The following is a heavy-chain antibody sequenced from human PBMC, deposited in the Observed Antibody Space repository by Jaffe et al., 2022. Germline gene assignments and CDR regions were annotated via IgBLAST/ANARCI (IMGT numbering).Heavy chain of an antibody. J-gene: IGHJ4*02. V-gene: IGHV5-51*03. CDR2: IYPGDSDT. Sequence: EVQLVQSGAEVKKPGESLKISCKGSGYSFTSYWIGWVRQMPGKGLEWMGIIYPGDSDTRYSPSFQGQVTISADKSISTAYLQWSSLKASDTAMYYCVRPLGGLFYDILTGYDPLRDYWGQGTLVTVSS. CDR1: GYSFTSYW. CDR3: VRPLGGLFYDILTGYDPLRDY. D-gene: IGHD3-9*01.